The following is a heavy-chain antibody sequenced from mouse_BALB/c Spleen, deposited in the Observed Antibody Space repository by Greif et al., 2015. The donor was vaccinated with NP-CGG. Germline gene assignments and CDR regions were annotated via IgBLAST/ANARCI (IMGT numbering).Heavy chain of an antibody. V-gene: IGHV5-17*02. Sequence: EVQRVEPGGGLVQPGGSRKLSCAASGFTFSSFGMHWVRQAPEKGLEWVAYISSGSSTIYYADTVKGRFTISRDNPKNTLFLQMTSLRSEDTAMYYCARLFDYWGQGTTLTVSS. CDR1: GFTFSSFG. CDR2: ISSGSSTI. J-gene: IGHJ2*01. CDR3: ARLFDY.